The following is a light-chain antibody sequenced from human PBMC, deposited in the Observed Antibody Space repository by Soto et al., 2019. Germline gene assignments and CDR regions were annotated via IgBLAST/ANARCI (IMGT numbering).Light chain of an antibody. CDR1: HSIGTY. CDR2: GAS. J-gene: IGKJ2*01. CDR3: QQSYSAPRT. Sequence: DIQMNQSTYSLPASVGDRMRITCRASHSIGTYLCWYQQKPGKAPKLLIYGASNLQSGVPSRFSGSGSETGFTRPSRSLQPEDFATYYCQQSYSAPRTFGQGTKVEIK. V-gene: IGKV1-39*01.